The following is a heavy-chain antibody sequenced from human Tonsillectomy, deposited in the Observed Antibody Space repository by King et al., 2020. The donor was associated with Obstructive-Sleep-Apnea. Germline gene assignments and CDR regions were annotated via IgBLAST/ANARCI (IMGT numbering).Heavy chain of an antibody. CDR1: GFTFSDYY. CDR3: ARIVGATFPDF. CDR2: ISSTGSYT. V-gene: IGHV3-11*06. J-gene: IGHJ4*02. Sequence: VQLVESGGGLVKPGGSLRLSCAASGFTFSDYYMSWIRQAPGKGLEWVSYISSTGSYTNNADSVEGRFTISRDNAKNSLYVQMNSLRAEDTAVYYCARIVGATFPDFWGQGTLVTVSS. D-gene: IGHD1-26*01.